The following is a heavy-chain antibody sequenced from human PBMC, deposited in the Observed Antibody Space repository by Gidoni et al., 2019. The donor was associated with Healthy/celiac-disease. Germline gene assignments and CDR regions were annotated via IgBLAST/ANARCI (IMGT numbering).Heavy chain of an antibody. CDR1: GGSISSSNW. Sequence: QVQLQESGPGLVKPSGTLSLTCAVSGGSISSSNWWSWVRQPPGKGLEWIGEIYHSGSTNYNPSLKSRGTISVDKFKNQFSLKLSSVTAADTAVYYCARGVVVPAAILWSWFDPWGQGTLVTVSS. D-gene: IGHD2-2*02. CDR3: ARGVVVPAAILWSWFDP. J-gene: IGHJ5*02. CDR2: IYHSGST. V-gene: IGHV4-4*02.